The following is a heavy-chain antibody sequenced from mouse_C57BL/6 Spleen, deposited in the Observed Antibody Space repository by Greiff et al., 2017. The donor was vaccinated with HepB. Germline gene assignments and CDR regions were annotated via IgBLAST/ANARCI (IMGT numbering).Heavy chain of an antibody. D-gene: IGHD1-1*01. CDR3: ARGPPYCYGRGFAY. CDR1: GYTFTDHT. J-gene: IGHJ3*01. V-gene: IGHV1-78*01. CDR2: IYPRDGST. Sequence: VQLQESDAELVKPGASVKISCKVSGYTFTDHTIHWMQQRPEQGLEWIGSIYPRDGSTKYNEKFKGKATLTADKSSSTAYMQLNSLTSEDSAVYFCARGPPYCYGRGFAYWGQGTLVTVSA.